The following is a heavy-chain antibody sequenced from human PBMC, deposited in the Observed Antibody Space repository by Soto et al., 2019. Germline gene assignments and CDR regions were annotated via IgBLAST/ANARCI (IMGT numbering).Heavy chain of an antibody. Sequence: PGGSLRLSCAASGFPFSISWMLWVRQVPGKGLEYVSLITSDGSKTIYADSVKGRFSISRDNAESTVYLQMNSLRVEDTAVYYCAIVSGALLVSYWGQGTLVTVSS. CDR3: AIVSGALLVSY. CDR2: ITSDGSKT. V-gene: IGHV3-74*01. D-gene: IGHD3-10*01. CDR1: GFPFSISW. J-gene: IGHJ4*02.